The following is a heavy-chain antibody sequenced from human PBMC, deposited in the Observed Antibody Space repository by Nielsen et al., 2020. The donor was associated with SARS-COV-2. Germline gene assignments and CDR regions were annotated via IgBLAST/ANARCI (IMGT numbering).Heavy chain of an antibody. J-gene: IGHJ4*02. D-gene: IGHD3-3*01. Sequence: ASVKVSCKASGYTFSSYGITWVRQAPGQRLEWMGWISAYNGNTNSAENLQGRVTMTTDTSTSTAYMELRSLRSDDTAVYYCARVPILDYDFWSGALDYWGQGTLVTVSS. CDR2: ISAYNGNT. CDR3: ARVPILDYDFWSGALDY. V-gene: IGHV1-18*04. CDR1: GYTFSSYG.